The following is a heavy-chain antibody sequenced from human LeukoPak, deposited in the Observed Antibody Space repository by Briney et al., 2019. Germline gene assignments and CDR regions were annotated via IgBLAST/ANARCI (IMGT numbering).Heavy chain of an antibody. V-gene: IGHV1-69*04. J-gene: IGHJ5*02. D-gene: IGHD5-12*01. Sequence: GASAKVSCKASGYTFIDDYIHWVRQAPGQGLEWMGRIIPILGIANYAQKFQGRVTITADKSTSTAYMELSSLRSEDTAVYYCARGPNYSGYDWWFDPWGQGTLVTVSS. CDR2: IIPILGIA. CDR3: ARGPNYSGYDWWFDP. CDR1: GYTFIDDY.